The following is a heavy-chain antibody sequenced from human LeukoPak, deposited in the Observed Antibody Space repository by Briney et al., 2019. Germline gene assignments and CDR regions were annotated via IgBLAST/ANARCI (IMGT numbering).Heavy chain of an antibody. J-gene: IGHJ3*02. V-gene: IGHV1-69*01. Sequence: SVKVSCKASGGTFSSYAISWVRQAPGQGLEWMGGIIPIFGTANYAQKFQGRVTITADESTSTAYMELSSLRSGDTAVYYCASLPTYYYDSSALDIWGQGTMVTVSS. CDR1: GGTFSSYA. CDR3: ASLPTYYYDSSALDI. D-gene: IGHD3-22*01. CDR2: IIPIFGTA.